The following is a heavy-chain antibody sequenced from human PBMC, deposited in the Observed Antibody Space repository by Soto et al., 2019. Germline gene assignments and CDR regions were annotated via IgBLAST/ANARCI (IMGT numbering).Heavy chain of an antibody. Sequence: ASVKVSCKASGYTFTSYYMHWVRQAPGQGLEWMGIIIPSGGSTSYAQKFQGRVTMTRDTSTSTVYMELSSLRSEDTAVYYCARALQGIAAAGAFLYNNNWFDPWGQGTLVTVSS. CDR3: ARALQGIAAAGAFLYNNNWFDP. D-gene: IGHD6-13*01. CDR2: IIPSGGST. J-gene: IGHJ5*02. V-gene: IGHV1-46*03. CDR1: GYTFTSYY.